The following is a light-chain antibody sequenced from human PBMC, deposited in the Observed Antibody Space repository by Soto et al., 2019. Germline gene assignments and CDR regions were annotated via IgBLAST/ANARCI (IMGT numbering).Light chain of an antibody. Sequence: DVQMTQSPSSLSASVGDRVTITCRAIQSVSIYLNWYQQKPGKAPNLLISAASSLQNGVPSRFRGSGSGTDFTLTISGLQREDFATYYCQQSYSTPPWTFGQGTKVDIK. CDR3: QQSYSTPPWT. CDR2: AAS. V-gene: IGKV1-39*01. CDR1: QSVSIY. J-gene: IGKJ1*01.